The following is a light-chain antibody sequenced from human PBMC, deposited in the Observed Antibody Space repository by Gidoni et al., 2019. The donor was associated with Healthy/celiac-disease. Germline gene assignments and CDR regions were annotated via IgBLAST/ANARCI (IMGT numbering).Light chain of an antibody. CDR1: QDISNY. CDR2: DAS. CDR3: QQYDNLPMYT. J-gene: IGKJ2*01. Sequence: DIQMTQSPSSLSASVGDRVTITCQAVQDISNYLNWYQQKPGKAPKLLIYDASNLETGVPSRFSGSGSGTDFTFTISSLQPEDIATYYCQQYDNLPMYTFGQGTK. V-gene: IGKV1-33*01.